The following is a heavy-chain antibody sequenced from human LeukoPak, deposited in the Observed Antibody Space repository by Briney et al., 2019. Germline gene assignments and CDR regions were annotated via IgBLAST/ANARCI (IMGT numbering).Heavy chain of an antibody. J-gene: IGHJ4*02. CDR1: GFTFSSYG. CDR2: ISYDGSNK. CDR3: AKGHNIVVVPAAIDY. V-gene: IGHV3-30*18. Sequence: PGGSLRLSCAASGFTFSSYGMHWVRQAPGKGLEWVAVISYDGSNKYYADSVKGRFTISRDNSKNTLYLQMNSLRAEDRAVYYCAKGHNIVVVPAAIDYWGQGTLVTVSS. D-gene: IGHD2-2*01.